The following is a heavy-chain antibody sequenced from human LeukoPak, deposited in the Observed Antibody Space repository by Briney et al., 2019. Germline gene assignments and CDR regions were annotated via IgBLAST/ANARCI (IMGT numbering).Heavy chain of an antibody. CDR3: ARDRMWGVESEDY. Sequence: GGSLRLSCAASGFTFSHYWMTWVGQAPGKGREGVAPINREGSQKYYVDSVKGRFTISRDNAKNSVSLQMNSLRVEDTAVYYCARDRMWGVESEDYWGQGSLVTVYS. CDR1: GFTFSHYW. D-gene: IGHD3-10*01. J-gene: IGHJ4*02. V-gene: IGHV3-7*01. CDR2: INREGSQK.